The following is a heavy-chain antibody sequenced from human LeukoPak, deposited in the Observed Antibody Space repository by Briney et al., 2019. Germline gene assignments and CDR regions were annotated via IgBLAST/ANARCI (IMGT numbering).Heavy chain of an antibody. CDR1: GFTFSSYA. J-gene: IGHJ6*03. CDR2: ISGSGGST. V-gene: IGHV3-23*01. D-gene: IGHD2-2*01. Sequence: PGGSLRLSCAASGFTFSSYAMSWVRQAPGKGLEGVSAISGSGGSTYYADSVKGRFTISRDNSKTTLYLQMNSLRAGDTAVYYCAKDLAGYCSSTSCQHYYYYYYMDVWGKGTTVTVSS. CDR3: AKDLAGYCSSTSCQHYYYYYYMDV.